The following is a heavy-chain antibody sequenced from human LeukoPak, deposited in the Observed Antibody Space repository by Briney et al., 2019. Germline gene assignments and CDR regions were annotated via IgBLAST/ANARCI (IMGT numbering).Heavy chain of an antibody. V-gene: IGHV3-53*01. CDR2: LFGGGTI. CDR3: ARGPRVATYYYFDY. D-gene: IGHD1-1*01. Sequence: GGSLRLSCAASGFTVSAYYMSWVRQAPGKGLEWVSVLFGGGTIYYADSVNGRFTISRDNSKNTLYLQLNSLRAEDTAVYYCARGPRVATYYYFDYWGLGTLVTVSS. CDR1: GFTVSAYY. J-gene: IGHJ4*02.